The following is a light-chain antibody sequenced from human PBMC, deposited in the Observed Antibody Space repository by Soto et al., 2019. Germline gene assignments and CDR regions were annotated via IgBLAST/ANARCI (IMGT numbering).Light chain of an antibody. CDR2: GAS. V-gene: IGKV3-15*01. Sequence: EIVMTQSPATLSVSPGERATLSCRASQSISSNLAWYQQKPGQAPRLLIYGASTRATGFPARFSGSGSATEFTLTISSLQSEDFAVYYCQQYNNWPPWTFGQGTKVEIK. CDR1: QSISSN. J-gene: IGKJ1*01. CDR3: QQYNNWPPWT.